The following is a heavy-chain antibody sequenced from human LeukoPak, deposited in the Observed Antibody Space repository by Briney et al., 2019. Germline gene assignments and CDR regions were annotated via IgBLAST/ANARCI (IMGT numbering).Heavy chain of an antibody. V-gene: IGHV4-34*01. CDR3: ARHNRLGSGFDAFDI. CDR1: GGSFSGYY. Sequence: SETLSLTCAVYGGSFSGYYWSWIRQPPGKGLEWIGEINHSGSTNYNPSLKSRVTISVDTSKNQFSLKLSSVTAADTAVYYCARHNRLGSGFDAFDIWGQGTMVTVSS. CDR2: INHSGST. J-gene: IGHJ3*02. D-gene: IGHD3-22*01.